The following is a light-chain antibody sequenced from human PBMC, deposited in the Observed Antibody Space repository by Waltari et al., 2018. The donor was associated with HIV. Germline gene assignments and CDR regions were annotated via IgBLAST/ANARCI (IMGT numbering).Light chain of an antibody. J-gene: IGLJ2*01. CDR1: SSDVGAFKY. CDR3: SSYAGSNTVV. CDR2: DVT. Sequence: QSALTQPPSASGSPGQSVSISCTGASSDVGAFKYVSWYQQHPGKAPKLLIYDVTKRPSGVPDRFSGSKSGNTASLTVSGLQAEDEAHYYCSSYAGSNTVVFGGGTKLTVL. V-gene: IGLV2-8*01.